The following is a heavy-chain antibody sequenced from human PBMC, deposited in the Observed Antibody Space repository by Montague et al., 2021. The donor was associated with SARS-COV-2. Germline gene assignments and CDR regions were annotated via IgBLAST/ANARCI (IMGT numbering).Heavy chain of an antibody. V-gene: IGHV6-1*01. J-gene: IGHJ3*02. CDR2: TYYRSKWDS. CDR1: GDSVSSKSVA. D-gene: IGHD3-9*01. CDR3: ASSGITLTGLDASDI. Sequence: CAISGDSVSSKSVAWNWIRQSPSRGLEWLGRTYYRSKWDSDYAEXXKRRLVITPDTSKNQVSLQLNSVIPEDTAVYFCASSGITLTGLDASDIWGQGTMVTVPS.